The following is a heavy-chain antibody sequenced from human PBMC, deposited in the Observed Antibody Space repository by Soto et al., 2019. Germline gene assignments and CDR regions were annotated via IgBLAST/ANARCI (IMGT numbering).Heavy chain of an antibody. CDR1: GDSCANFD. J-gene: IGHJ4*02. CDR3: ARDVIGHYKYATVGYSFDH. V-gene: IGHV1-46*01. Sequence: ASGKVCWSAAGDSCANFDSRRVRQTPAQGLEWMGMIDPSGGITRDAQRLQGRITTTSDASTSTVYMELRSLTSEDAAVYYCARDVIGHYKYATVGYSFDHWGQGTLVTVSS. D-gene: IGHD3-10*01. CDR2: IDPSGGIT.